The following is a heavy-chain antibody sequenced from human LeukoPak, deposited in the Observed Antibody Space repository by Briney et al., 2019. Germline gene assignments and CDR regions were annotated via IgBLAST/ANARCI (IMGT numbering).Heavy chain of an antibody. CDR2: ISSSSNTI. CDR1: GFTFSTYN. Sequence: GGSLRLSCAASGFTFSTYNMNWVRQAPGKGLEWVSYISSSSNTIYYADSVKGRFTISRDNSKNTLYLQMNSLRAEDTAVYYCARAGAVVDNWFDPWGQGTLVTVSS. CDR3: ARAGAVVDNWFDP. J-gene: IGHJ5*02. V-gene: IGHV3-48*01. D-gene: IGHD2-15*01.